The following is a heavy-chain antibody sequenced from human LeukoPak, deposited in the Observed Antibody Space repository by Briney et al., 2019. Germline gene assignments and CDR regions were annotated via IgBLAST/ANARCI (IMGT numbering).Heavy chain of an antibody. CDR2: IYYSGST. D-gene: IGHD1-14*01. CDR1: GGSISSSSYY. CDR3: ARQERGPEKRRGDNWFDP. Sequence: SSETLSLTCTVSGGSISSSSYYWGWIRQPPGKGLEWIGSIYYSGSTYYNPSLKSRVTISVDTSKNQFSLKLSSVTAADTAVYYCARQERGPEKRRGDNWFDPWGQGTLVTVSS. V-gene: IGHV4-39*01. J-gene: IGHJ5*02.